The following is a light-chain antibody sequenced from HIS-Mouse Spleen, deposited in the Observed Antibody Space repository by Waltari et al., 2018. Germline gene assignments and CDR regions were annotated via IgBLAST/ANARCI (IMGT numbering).Light chain of an antibody. V-gene: IGKV3-20*01. CDR2: GAS. CDR1: QSVSSSY. Sequence: EIVLTQSPGTLSLSPGERATLSCRASQSVSSSYLAWYQQKPGQAPRLLIYGASSRATGIPDRFSGSGYGTDFTLTINNIESEDAAYYFCLQHDNFPLTFGGGTKVEIK. CDR3: LQHDNFPLT. J-gene: IGKJ4*01.